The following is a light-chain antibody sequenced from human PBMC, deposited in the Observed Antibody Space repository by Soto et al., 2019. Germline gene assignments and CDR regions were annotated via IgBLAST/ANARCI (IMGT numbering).Light chain of an antibody. J-gene: IGLJ1*01. Sequence: QSVLTQPPSASGSPGQSVTISCTGSSSDVGGYEYVSWYQQHPGKAPKLIIYEVTNRPSGVSNRFSASKSGNTASLTISGLQAEDEADYYCSSYTTSTTRVFGTGTKLTVL. CDR3: SSYTTSTTRV. CDR1: SSDVGGYEY. CDR2: EVT. V-gene: IGLV2-14*01.